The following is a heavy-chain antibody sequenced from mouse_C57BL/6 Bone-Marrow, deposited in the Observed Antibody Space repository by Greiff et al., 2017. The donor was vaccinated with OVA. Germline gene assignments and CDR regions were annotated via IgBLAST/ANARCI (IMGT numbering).Heavy chain of an antibody. D-gene: IGHD2-2*01. CDR2: IDPSDSYT. CDR3: ARSGYGGDWYFDV. J-gene: IGHJ1*03. Sequence: VQLQQPGAELVMPGASVKLSCKASGYTFTSYWMHWVKQRPGQGLEWIGEIDPSDSYTNYNQKFKGKSTLTVDKSSSTAYMQLSSLTSEDSAVYYCARSGYGGDWYFDVWGTGTTVTVSS. V-gene: IGHV1-69*01. CDR1: GYTFTSYW.